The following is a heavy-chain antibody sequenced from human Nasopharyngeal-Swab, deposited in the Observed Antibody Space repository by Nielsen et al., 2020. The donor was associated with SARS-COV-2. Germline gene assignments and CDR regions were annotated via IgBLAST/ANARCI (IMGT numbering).Heavy chain of an antibody. Sequence: WVRQAPGQGLEWMGRINPNSGGTNYAQKLQGRVTMTTDTSTSTAYMELRSLRSDDTAVYYCARDCTGGVCYTGGVLDYWGQGTLVTVSS. V-gene: IGHV1-18*01. J-gene: IGHJ4*02. CDR2: INPNSGGT. CDR3: ARDCTGGVCYTGGVLDY. D-gene: IGHD2-8*02.